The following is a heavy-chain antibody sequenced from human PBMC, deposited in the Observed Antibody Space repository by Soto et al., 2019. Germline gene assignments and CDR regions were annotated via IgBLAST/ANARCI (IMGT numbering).Heavy chain of an antibody. CDR3: ATLIAVAGTSHWFDP. V-gene: IGHV1-24*01. D-gene: IGHD6-19*01. CDR2: FDPEDGET. Sequence: ASVKVSCKVSGYTLTELSMHWVRQAPGKGLEWMGGFDPEDGETIYAQKFQGRVTMTEDTSTDTAYMELSSPRSEDTAVYYCATLIAVAGTSHWFDPWGQGTLVTVPS. J-gene: IGHJ5*02. CDR1: GYTLTELS.